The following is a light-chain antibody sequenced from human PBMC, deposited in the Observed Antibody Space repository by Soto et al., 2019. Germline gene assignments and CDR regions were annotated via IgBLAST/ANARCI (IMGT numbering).Light chain of an antibody. CDR3: KQYNSYWT. Sequence: DIQMTQSPSTLSASVGDRVTITCRASQSISSWLAWYQQKPGKAPKLLIYDASSLESGVPSRFSGSGSGTEFTLTSSSLQPDYFATYYCKQYNSYWTWGQGTKVDIK. J-gene: IGKJ1*01. CDR1: QSISSW. V-gene: IGKV1-5*01. CDR2: DAS.